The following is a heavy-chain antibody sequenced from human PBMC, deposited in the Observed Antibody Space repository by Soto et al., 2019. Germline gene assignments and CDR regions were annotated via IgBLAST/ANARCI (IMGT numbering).Heavy chain of an antibody. Sequence: QVQLVQSGAEVKKPGASVKVSCKASGYTFTSYAMHWVRQAPGQRLEWMGWINAGNGNTKYSQTLQGRVTITRDTSASTAYMGLSSLRSEDTAVYYCASEEGEIAEAATYYCHGMDVWGQWTTVTVSS. CDR2: INAGNGNT. J-gene: IGHJ6*02. CDR3: ASEEGEIAEAATYYCHGMDV. CDR1: GYTFTSYA. D-gene: IGHD6-13*01. V-gene: IGHV1-3*01.